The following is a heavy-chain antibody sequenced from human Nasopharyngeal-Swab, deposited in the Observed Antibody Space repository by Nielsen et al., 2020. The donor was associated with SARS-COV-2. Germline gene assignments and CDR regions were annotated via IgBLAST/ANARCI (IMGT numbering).Heavy chain of an antibody. CDR3: AKDFEQQLAPFDY. V-gene: IGHV3-23*01. CDR2: ISGSGGST. CDR1: GFTFSSYA. D-gene: IGHD6-13*01. Sequence: GESLKISCAASGFTFSSYAMSWVRQAPGKGLEWVSAISGSGGSTYYADSVKGRFTISRDNSKNTLYLQMNSLRAEDTAVYYCAKDFEQQLAPFDYWGQGTLVTVSS. J-gene: IGHJ4*02.